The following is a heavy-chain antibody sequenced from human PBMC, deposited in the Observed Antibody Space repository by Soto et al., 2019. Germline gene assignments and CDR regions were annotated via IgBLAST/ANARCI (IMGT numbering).Heavy chain of an antibody. V-gene: IGHV3-9*01. J-gene: IGHJ3*02. CDR1: GFAFDDYA. CDR3: AKGLAGWYGEAFDI. Sequence: EVQLVESGGGLVQPGRSLRLSCAASGFAFDDYAMHWVRQTPGKGLEWVSGMSSHGDNIAYTDSLRGRFTISRDSAENSLYLQMNSLRAEDTALYFCAKGLAGWYGEAFDIWGQGTMVTVSS. CDR2: MSSHGDNI. D-gene: IGHD6-19*01.